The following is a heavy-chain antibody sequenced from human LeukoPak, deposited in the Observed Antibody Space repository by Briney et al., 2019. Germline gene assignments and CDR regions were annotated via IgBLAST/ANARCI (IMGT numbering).Heavy chain of an antibody. D-gene: IGHD2-21*01. CDR3: AKDYVVGARLWAFDI. Sequence: PGGSLRLSCAASGFTFSSYGMHWVRQAPGKGLEWVAFIRYDGSNKYYADSVKGRFTISRDNSKNTLYLQMNSLRAEDTAVYYCAKDYVVGARLWAFDIWGQGTMVTVSS. CDR1: GFTFSSYG. J-gene: IGHJ3*02. V-gene: IGHV3-30*02. CDR2: IRYDGSNK.